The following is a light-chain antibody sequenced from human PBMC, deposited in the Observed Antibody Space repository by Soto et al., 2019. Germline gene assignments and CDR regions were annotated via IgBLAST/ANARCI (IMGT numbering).Light chain of an antibody. CDR3: SSHTSSNTRV. CDR2: EVT. V-gene: IGLV2-14*01. Sequence: QSVLTQPASVSGSPGQSITISCTGTSSDVAGYNYVSWYQQHPGKAPKLIIYEVTNRPSGISYRFSGSKSGNTASLTISGFQAEDEADYYCSSHTSSNTRVFGTGTKLTVL. J-gene: IGLJ1*01. CDR1: SSDVAGYNY.